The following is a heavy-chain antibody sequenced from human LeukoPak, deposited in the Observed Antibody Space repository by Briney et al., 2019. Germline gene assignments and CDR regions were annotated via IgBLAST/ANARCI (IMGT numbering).Heavy chain of an antibody. CDR2: ISGNGGGT. D-gene: IGHD1-26*01. Sequence: GGSLRLSCAASGFTFSDYSRHWVRQAPGKGLECIATISGNGGGTHNTDSVKGRFTISRDNSENTLYFQMSSLRGEDTAVYYYVRSNGCFDFWGQGTLVTVSS. J-gene: IGHJ4*03. CDR3: VRSNGCFDF. CDR1: GFTFSDYS. V-gene: IGHV3-64D*06.